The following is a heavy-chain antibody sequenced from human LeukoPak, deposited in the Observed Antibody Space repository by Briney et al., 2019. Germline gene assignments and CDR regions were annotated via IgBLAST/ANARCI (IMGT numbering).Heavy chain of an antibody. CDR2: IYYGGTT. CDR1: GFSISSSSYF. D-gene: IGHD4-17*01. Sequence: PSETLSLTCTVSGFSISSSSYFWGWIRQPPGKGLEWIGCIYYGGTTYYSTSLKSRVTISVDTSKNQFSLKLSSVTAADTAVYYCARYRRATTVTTRGEFDYWGQGTLVTVSS. V-gene: IGHV4-39*01. CDR3: ARYRRATTVTTRGEFDY. J-gene: IGHJ4*02.